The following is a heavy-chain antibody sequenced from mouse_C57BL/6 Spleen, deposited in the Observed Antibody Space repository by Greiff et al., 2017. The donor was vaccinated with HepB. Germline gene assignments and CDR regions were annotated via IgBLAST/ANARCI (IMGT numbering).Heavy chain of an antibody. CDR3: ARRDPYYGSLFDY. V-gene: IGHV8-12*01. D-gene: IGHD1-1*01. CDR2: IYWDDDK. CDR1: GFSLSTSGMG. Sequence: VKLMESGPGILQSSQTLSLTCSFSGFSLSTSGMGVSWIRQPSGKGLEWLAHIYWDDDKRYNPSLKSRLTISKDTSRNQVFLKITSVDTADTATYYCARRDPYYGSLFDYWGQGTTLTVSS. J-gene: IGHJ2*01.